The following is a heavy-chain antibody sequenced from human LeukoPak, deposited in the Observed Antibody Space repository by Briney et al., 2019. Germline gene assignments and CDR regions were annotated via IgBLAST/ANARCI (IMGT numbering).Heavy chain of an antibody. D-gene: IGHD3-10*01. CDR3: ARWEVRLNAFEM. CDR1: GASVIGYY. CDR2: THHSGNT. V-gene: IGHV4-59*02. J-gene: IGHJ3*02. Sequence: SGTLSLTCMVSGASVIGYYGNWIRQPPGKGLEGIGYTHHSGNTLYNPSLKSRVTTSVDTSKNQFSLSLSSVTAADTAVYYCARWEVRLNAFEMWGQGTMVTVSS.